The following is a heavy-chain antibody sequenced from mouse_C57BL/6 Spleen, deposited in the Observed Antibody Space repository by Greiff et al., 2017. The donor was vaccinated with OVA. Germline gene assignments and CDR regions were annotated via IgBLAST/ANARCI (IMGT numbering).Heavy chain of an antibody. V-gene: IGHV14-2*01. J-gene: IGHJ1*03. CDR2: IDPEDGET. Sequence: EVKLVESGAELVKPGASVKLSCTASGFNIKDYYMHWVQQRTEQGLEWIGRIDPEDGETKYAPKFQGKATITADTSSNTAYLQLSSLTSEDTAVYYCAPYGYDGDGYFDVWGTGTTVTVSS. CDR3: APYGYDGDGYFDV. CDR1: GFNIKDYY. D-gene: IGHD2-2*01.